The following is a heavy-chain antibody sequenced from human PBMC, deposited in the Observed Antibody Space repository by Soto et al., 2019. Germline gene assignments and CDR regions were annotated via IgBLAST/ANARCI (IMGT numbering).Heavy chain of an antibody. Sequence: GASVKVSCKVSGYTLTELSMHWVRQAPGKGLEWMGGFDPEDGETIYAQKFQGRVTMTEDTSTDTAYMELSSLRSEDTAVYYCATWPGYCTNGVCYKRYYFDYWGQGTLVTVSS. J-gene: IGHJ4*02. CDR2: FDPEDGET. V-gene: IGHV1-24*01. CDR3: ATWPGYCTNGVCYKRYYFDY. CDR1: GYTLTELS. D-gene: IGHD2-8*01.